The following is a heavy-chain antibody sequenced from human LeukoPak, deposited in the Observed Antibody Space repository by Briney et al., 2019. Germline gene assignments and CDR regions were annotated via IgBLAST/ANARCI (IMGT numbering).Heavy chain of an antibody. CDR3: ARRYCSSTSCYEFSGGY. Sequence: ASVKVSCKASGYTFTSYYMHWVRQAPGQGLEWMGWINPNSGGTNYAQKFQGRVTMTRDTSISTAYMELSRLRSDDTAVYYCARRYCSSTSCYEFSGGYWGQGTLVTVSS. CDR1: GYTFTSYY. J-gene: IGHJ4*02. CDR2: INPNSGGT. V-gene: IGHV1-2*02. D-gene: IGHD2-2*01.